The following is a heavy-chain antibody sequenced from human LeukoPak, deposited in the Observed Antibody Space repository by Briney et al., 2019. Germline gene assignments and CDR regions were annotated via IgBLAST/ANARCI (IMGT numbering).Heavy chain of an antibody. CDR2: IKQDGSQT. CDR3: ARDTRGGASDY. D-gene: IGHD1-26*01. CDR1: GFTFSSYW. J-gene: IGHJ4*02. V-gene: IGHV3-7*01. Sequence: GGSLRLSCAASGFTFSSYWMTWVRQAPGKRLEWVANIKQDGSQTYYVDSVKGRFTISRDNAKNSLYLQMNSLRVEDTAVYYCARDTRGGASDYWGQGTLVTVFS.